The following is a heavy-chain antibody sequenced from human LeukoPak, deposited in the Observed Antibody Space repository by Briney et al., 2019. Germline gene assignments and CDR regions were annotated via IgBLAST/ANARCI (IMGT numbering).Heavy chain of an antibody. CDR2: IQAGGNT. V-gene: IGHV4-4*07. Sequence: PSETLSLTCTVSGDSIRTYYWSWIRQPAEKGLEWIGRIQAGGNTNYNPSLKSRLTMSLDTSKNQFSLKLNSVTAADTAVYYCARDRGSGDYYYWGQGTLVIVSS. D-gene: IGHD3-16*01. CDR1: GDSIRTYY. CDR3: ARDRGSGDYYY. J-gene: IGHJ4*02.